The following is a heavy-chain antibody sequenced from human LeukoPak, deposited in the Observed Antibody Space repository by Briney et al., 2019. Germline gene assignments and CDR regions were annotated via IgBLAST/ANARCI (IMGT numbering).Heavy chain of an antibody. Sequence: PETLSLTCTVSGGSISSDYWSWIRQPPGKGLEWIGYIYSSGDSNYNPSLKSRVTISLDTSKSQVSLKLSSVTAADTAVFYCARHRFASPFDSWGQGTLVTVSS. CDR2: IYSSGDS. CDR1: GGSISSDY. J-gene: IGHJ4*02. CDR3: ARHRFASPFDS. D-gene: IGHD2-21*01. V-gene: IGHV4-59*08.